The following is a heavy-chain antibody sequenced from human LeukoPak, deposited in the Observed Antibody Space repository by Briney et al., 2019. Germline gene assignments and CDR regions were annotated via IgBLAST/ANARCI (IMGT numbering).Heavy chain of an antibody. J-gene: IGHJ4*02. V-gene: IGHV4-34*01. CDR2: STHSGST. CDR3: ARGRTGAAALDF. Sequence: SETLSLTCAVYGGSFSGHYWTWLRQPPGKGLEWIGESTHSGSTNYNPFLKSRVTISVDTSKNQFSLKLTSVTAADTAVYHCARGRTGAAALDFWGPGTLVTVSS. CDR1: GGSFSGHY. D-gene: IGHD2-2*01.